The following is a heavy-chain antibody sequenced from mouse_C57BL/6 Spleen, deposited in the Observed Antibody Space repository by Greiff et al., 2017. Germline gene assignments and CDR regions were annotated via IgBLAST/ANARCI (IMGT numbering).Heavy chain of an antibody. CDR3: ARQRAFAY. V-gene: IGHV5-12*01. D-gene: IGHD3-1*01. Sequence: EVKLVESGGGLVQPGGSLKLSCAASGFTFSDYYMYWVRQTPEKRLEWVAYISNGGGSTYYPDTVKGRFTISRDNAKNTLYLQMSRLKSEDTAMYYCARQRAFAYWGQGTLVTVSA. CDR2: ISNGGGST. J-gene: IGHJ3*01. CDR1: GFTFSDYY.